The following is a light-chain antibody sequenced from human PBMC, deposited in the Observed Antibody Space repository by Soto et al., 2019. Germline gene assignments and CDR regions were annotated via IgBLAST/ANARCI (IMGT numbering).Light chain of an antibody. J-gene: IGKJ4*01. V-gene: IGKV2-28*01. CDR3: VQALQAPLT. CDR2: LGS. Sequence: DIVMTQSPLSLPVTPGEPAAISCRSSQSLLHGNGYNFLDWYLQKPGQSPQLLIYLGSSRASGVPDRFSGSGSGTEFILKIRKVEAEDVGVYYCVQALQAPLTFGGGTKVEIK. CDR1: QSLLHGNGYNF.